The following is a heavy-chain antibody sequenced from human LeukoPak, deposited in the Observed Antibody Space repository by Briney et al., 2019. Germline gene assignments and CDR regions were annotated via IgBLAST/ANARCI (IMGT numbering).Heavy chain of an antibody. CDR3: ARRSGDDAFDI. Sequence: KPSETLSLTCTVSGGSISSYYWSWIRQPPGKGLEWIGYIHYSGSTNYNPSLKSRVTISADTSKNQFSLKLSSVTAADTAVYYCARRSGDDAFDIWGQGTMVTVSS. D-gene: IGHD7-27*01. CDR2: IHYSGST. V-gene: IGHV4-59*01. CDR1: GGSISSYY. J-gene: IGHJ3*02.